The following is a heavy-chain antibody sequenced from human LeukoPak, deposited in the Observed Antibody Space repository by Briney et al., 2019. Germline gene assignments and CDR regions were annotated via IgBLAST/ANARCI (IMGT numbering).Heavy chain of an antibody. J-gene: IGHJ5*02. D-gene: IGHD6-19*01. CDR3: AKDTPRRQGLDGGWFDP. V-gene: IGHV3-30*02. CDR2: IRFDGTET. CDR1: GFTFSSYG. Sequence: PGGSLRLSCAASGFTFSSYGMHWVRQAPGKGLEWAAFIRFDGTETYYADSVKGRFTISRDNSKNTLYLQMNSLRAEDTAVYYCAKDTPRRQGLDGGWFDPWGQGTLVTVSS.